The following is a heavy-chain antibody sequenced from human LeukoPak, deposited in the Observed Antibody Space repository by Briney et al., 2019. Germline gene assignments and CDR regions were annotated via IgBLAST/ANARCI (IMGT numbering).Heavy chain of an antibody. CDR2: TYYRSKWYN. J-gene: IGHJ4*02. D-gene: IGHD3-22*01. V-gene: IGHV6-1*01. CDR3: AREDSSGYYSAFDH. CDR1: GDSVFSNSSA. Sequence: SQTLSLTCAISGDSVFSNSSAWNWIRQSPSRGLEWLGRTYYRSKWYNDYALSVKSRITINPDTSKNQFSLQLNSVTPEDTAVYYCAREDSSGYYSAFDHWGQGTLVTVSS.